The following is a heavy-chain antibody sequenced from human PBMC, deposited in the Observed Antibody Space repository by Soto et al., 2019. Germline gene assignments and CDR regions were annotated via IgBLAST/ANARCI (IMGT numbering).Heavy chain of an antibody. J-gene: IGHJ6*02. CDR2: ISSSGSTI. CDR3: ARLRFLESYYYYYGMDV. CDR1: GFTFSSYE. D-gene: IGHD3-3*01. Sequence: EVQLVESGGGLVQPGGSLRLSCAASGFTFSSYEMNWVRQAPGKGLEWVSYISSSGSTIYYADSVKGRFTISRDNAKNSLYLQMNSLRAEDTAVYYCARLRFLESYYYYYGMDVWGQGTTVTVSS. V-gene: IGHV3-48*03.